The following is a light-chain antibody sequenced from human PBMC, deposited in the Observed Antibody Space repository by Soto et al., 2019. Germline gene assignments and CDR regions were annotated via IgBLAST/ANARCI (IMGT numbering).Light chain of an antibody. CDR1: QGISGY. V-gene: IGKV1-39*01. CDR3: QQGYTTPIT. J-gene: IGKJ5*01. CDR2: TAS. Sequence: DIQMTQSPSSLSASVGDRVTITCRASQGISGYLNWYQQKPGRAPKLLIYTASSLQSGVPSRFSGSGSGTDFTLTISSLQPEDFATYHCQQGYTTPITFGQGTRLEIK.